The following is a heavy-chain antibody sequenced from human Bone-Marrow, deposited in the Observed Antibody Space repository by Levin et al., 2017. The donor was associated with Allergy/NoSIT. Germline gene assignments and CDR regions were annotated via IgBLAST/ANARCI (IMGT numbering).Heavy chain of an antibody. CDR2: ISYSGSA. D-gene: IGHD1-26*01. V-gene: IGHV4-59*01. CDR1: GGSISSYY. J-gene: IGHJ4*02. CDR3: ARSRDGATDFDY. Sequence: SQTLSLTCTVSGGSISSYYWSWIRRYPGKGLEWIGYISYSGSANYSPSLQSRVTISLDTSKTQFSLKLSSVTAADTAVYYCARSRDGATDFDYWGQGTQVTVSS.